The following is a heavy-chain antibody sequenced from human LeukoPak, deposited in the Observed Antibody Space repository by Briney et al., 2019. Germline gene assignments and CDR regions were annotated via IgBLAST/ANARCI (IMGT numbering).Heavy chain of an antibody. D-gene: IGHD5-18*01. CDR1: GFTFSSYA. V-gene: IGHV3-23*01. CDR3: AKDGYSYGYTYYFDY. J-gene: IGHJ4*02. CDR2: ISGSGGST. Sequence: GGSLRLSCAASGFTFSSYAMSWVRQAPGKGLEWVSAISGSGGSTYYADSVKGRFTISRDNSKNTLYPQMNSLRAEDTAVYYCAKDGYSYGYTYYFDYWGQGTLVTVSS.